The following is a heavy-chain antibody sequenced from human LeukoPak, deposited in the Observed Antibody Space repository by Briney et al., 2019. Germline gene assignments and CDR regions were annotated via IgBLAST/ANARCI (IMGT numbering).Heavy chain of an antibody. V-gene: IGHV3-9*01. D-gene: IGHD6-19*01. CDR1: GFTFDDYA. CDR2: ISWNSGSI. Sequence: GGSLRLSCAASGFTFDDYAMHWVRQAPGKGLEWVSGISWNSGSIGYADSVKGRFTISRDNAKNSLYLRMNSLRAEDTALYYCAKEGSRAVAGTGPYDYWGQGTLVTVSS. J-gene: IGHJ4*02. CDR3: AKEGSRAVAGTGPYDY.